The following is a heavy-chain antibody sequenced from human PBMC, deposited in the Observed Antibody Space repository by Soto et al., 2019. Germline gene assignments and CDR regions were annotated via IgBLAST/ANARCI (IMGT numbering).Heavy chain of an antibody. CDR1: GDTFSSYA. CDR2: IIPVFGTT. J-gene: IGHJ4*02. V-gene: IGHV1-69*13. Sequence: SVKVSCKASGDTFSSYAISWVRQAPGQGLERLGGIIPVFGTTNYAQKFQGRVTITADESTSTSYMELSSLSPDDTAVFYCAGDYYDTSVYYYCYWGQGTLVTVSS. CDR3: AGDYYDTSVYYYCY. D-gene: IGHD3-22*01.